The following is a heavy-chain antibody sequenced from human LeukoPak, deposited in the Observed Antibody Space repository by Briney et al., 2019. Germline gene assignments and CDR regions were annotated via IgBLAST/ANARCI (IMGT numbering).Heavy chain of an antibody. D-gene: IGHD1-14*01. Sequence: SETLSLTCTVSGYSISSGYYWGWIRQPPGKGLEWIGSIYHSGSTYYNPSLKSRVTISVDTSKNQFSLNLSSVTAADTAVYYCARYTRNWFDPWGQGTLVTVSS. CDR3: ARYTRNWFDP. CDR1: GYSISSGYY. CDR2: IYHSGST. V-gene: IGHV4-38-2*02. J-gene: IGHJ5*02.